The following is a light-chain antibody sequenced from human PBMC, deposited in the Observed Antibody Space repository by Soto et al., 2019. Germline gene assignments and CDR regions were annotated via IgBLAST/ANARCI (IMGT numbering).Light chain of an antibody. CDR1: QSVSSTY. V-gene: IGKV3-20*01. CDR3: QQYGSSPVT. CDR2: GAS. Sequence: ETVLTQSPGTLSLSPGESATLSCRASQSVSSTYLAWYQQKPGQAPRVLIYGASSRATGIPDRFSGSGSGTDFTLTISRLEPEDFAVYYCQQYGSSPVTFGQGTRWIS. J-gene: IGKJ1*01.